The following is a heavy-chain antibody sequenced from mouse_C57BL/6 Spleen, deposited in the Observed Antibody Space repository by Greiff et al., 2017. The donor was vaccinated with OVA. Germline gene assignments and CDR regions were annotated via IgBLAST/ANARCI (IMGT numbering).Heavy chain of an antibody. D-gene: IGHD1-1*01. V-gene: IGHV1-52*01. Sequence: VQLQESGAELVRPGSSVKLSCKASGYTFTSYWMHWVKQRPIQGLEWIGNIDPSDSETHYNQKFKDKATLTVDKSSSTAYMQLSSLTSEDSAVYYCARSHYGSSPFDYWGQGTTLTVSS. CDR2: IDPSDSET. CDR3: ARSHYGSSPFDY. J-gene: IGHJ2*01. CDR1: GYTFTSYW.